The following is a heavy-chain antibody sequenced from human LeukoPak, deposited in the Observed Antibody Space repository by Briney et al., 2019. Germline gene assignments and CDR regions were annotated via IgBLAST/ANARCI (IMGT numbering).Heavy chain of an antibody. Sequence: ASVKVSCKASGYTFTGYYIHWVRQAPGQGREWMGWINPNSGGTKYAQKFEGRVTMTSDTSITTAYMELSRLRSEDTALYYCAREGYYDSGSYYIVWGQGTLVTVSS. CDR2: INPNSGGT. CDR3: AREGYYDSGSYYIV. D-gene: IGHD3-10*01. V-gene: IGHV1-2*02. J-gene: IGHJ4*02. CDR1: GYTFTGYY.